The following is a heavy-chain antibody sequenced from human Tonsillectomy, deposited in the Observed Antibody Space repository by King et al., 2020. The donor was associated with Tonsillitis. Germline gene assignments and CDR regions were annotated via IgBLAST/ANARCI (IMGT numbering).Heavy chain of an antibody. D-gene: IGHD3-3*01. J-gene: IGHJ6*03. CDR1: GFSLSTATMG. V-gene: IGHV2-26*01. CDR2: IFSNDEK. Sequence: VTLKESGPVLVKPTETLTLTCTVSGFSLSTATMGVSWIRQPPGKALEWLAHIFSNDEKSYSPSLKSRLTISKDSSTSQVVLTMTNMDPVDTGTYSCARIDRLTDFWSDSKGVYYYYYMDVWGKGTTVTVSS. CDR3: ARIDRLTDFWSDSKGVYYYYYMDV.